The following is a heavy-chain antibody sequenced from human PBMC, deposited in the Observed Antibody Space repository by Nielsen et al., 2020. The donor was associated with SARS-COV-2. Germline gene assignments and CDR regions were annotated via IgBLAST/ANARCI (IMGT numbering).Heavy chain of an antibody. Sequence: SETLSLTCAVSGDSVSSHDWWTWVRQSPGPGLEWIGEVSHSGSTYYNPSLKSRVTISVDTSKNQFSLRLSSVTAADTAVYYCARSSSGWYMGPASWGQGTLVTVSS. V-gene: IGHV4-4*02. D-gene: IGHD6-19*01. CDR2: VSHSGST. J-gene: IGHJ5*02. CDR3: ARSSSGWYMGPAS. CDR1: GDSVSSHDW.